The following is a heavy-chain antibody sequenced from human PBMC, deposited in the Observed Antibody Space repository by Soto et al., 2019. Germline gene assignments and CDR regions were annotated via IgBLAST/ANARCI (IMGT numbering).Heavy chain of an antibody. CDR3: ARDRSHDWWDAFDI. CDR2: IYSGGST. Sequence: GGSLRLSCAASGFTVSSNYMSWVRQAPGKGLEWVSVIYSGGSTYYADSVKGRFTISRDNSKNTLYLQMNSLRAEDTAVYYCARDRSHDWWDAFDIWGQGTMVTVSS. CDR1: GFTVSSNY. V-gene: IGHV3-53*01. D-gene: IGHD2-8*02. J-gene: IGHJ3*02.